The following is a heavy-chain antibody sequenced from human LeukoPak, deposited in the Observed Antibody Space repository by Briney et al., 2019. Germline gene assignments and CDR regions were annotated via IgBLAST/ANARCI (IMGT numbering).Heavy chain of an antibody. Sequence: SETLSLTCTVSGGSISSYYWSWIRQPPGKGLEWIGYIYYSGSTNYNPSLKSRVTISVGTSKNQFSLKLSSVTAADTAVYYCAEAVGDYPAGYYYYMDVWGKGTTVTVSS. CDR2: IYYSGST. D-gene: IGHD4-17*01. J-gene: IGHJ6*03. CDR1: GGSISSYY. V-gene: IGHV4-59*01. CDR3: AEAVGDYPAGYYYYMDV.